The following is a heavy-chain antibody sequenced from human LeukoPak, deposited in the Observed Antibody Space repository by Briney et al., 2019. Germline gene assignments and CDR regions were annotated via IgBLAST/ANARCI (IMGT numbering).Heavy chain of an antibody. D-gene: IGHD2-15*01. Sequence: PSETLSLTCTVSGGSISVFYWSWIRQAPGKGLEWIGTIYNGGITNYNPSLKSRLTVSVDTSKRLFSLKLTSVTAADTAVYYCARGITVVAGSTPYWYFDLWGRGTLVTASS. V-gene: IGHV4-59*01. CDR3: ARGITVVAGSTPYWYFDL. J-gene: IGHJ2*01. CDR1: GGSISVFY. CDR2: IYNGGIT.